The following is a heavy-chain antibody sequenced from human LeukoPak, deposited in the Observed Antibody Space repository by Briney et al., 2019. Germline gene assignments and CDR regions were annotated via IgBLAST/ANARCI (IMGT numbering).Heavy chain of an antibody. V-gene: IGHV1-69*01. CDR2: IIPIFGTA. J-gene: IGHJ6*04. CDR1: GGTFSSYA. D-gene: IGHD4-17*01. CDR3: ARDYGAAGPGMDV. Sequence: ASVKFSCTASGGTFSSYAISWVRQAPGQGLEWMGGIIPIFGTANYAQKFQGRVTITADESTSTAYMKLSSLRSEDTAVYYCARDYGAAGPGMDVWGKGTTLTVSS.